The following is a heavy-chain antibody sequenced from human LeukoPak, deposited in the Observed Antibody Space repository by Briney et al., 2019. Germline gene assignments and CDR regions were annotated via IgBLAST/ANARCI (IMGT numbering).Heavy chain of an antibody. D-gene: IGHD2-2*01. J-gene: IGHJ4*02. CDR2: ISASNGNT. Sequence: ASVKLSCKASGYTWTGYAISWVRQAPGQGLEWMGWISASNGNTKYAQKFQGRVTMTTDTSTNTAYMALRRLRSSDTATYHCARERDRYQLLHITFDYWGQGTLVTVSS. CDR1: GYTWTGYA. V-gene: IGHV1-18*01. CDR3: ARERDRYQLLHITFDY.